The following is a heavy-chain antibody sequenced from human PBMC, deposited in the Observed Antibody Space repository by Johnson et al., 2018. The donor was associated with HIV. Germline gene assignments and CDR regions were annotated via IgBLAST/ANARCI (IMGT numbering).Heavy chain of an antibody. CDR2: INWNGGRT. J-gene: IGHJ3*01. V-gene: IGHV3-20*04. CDR1: GFTFDDYD. Sequence: VQLVESGGGVVRPGESLRLSCAASGFTFDDYDMKWVRQAPGKGLEWVSGINWNGGRTDHADSVKGRFTSSRDNSKNTLYLEMNSLGVEDTALYFCTKDRGSPGTPAALDGWGQGTMVTVSS. D-gene: IGHD3-16*01. CDR3: TKDRGSPGTPAALDG.